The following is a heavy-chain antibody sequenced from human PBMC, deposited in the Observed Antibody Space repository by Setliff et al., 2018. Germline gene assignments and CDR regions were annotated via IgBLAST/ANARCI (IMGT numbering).Heavy chain of an antibody. D-gene: IGHD1-26*01. CDR3: TTDPQWGH. J-gene: IGHJ4*02. V-gene: IGHV3-23*01. Sequence: GGSLRLSCAASGFTFSTYAINWVRQAPGKGLEWVSAISGSGGATYYTDSVKGRFTISRDDSKSTLYLQMNSLKIEDTAVYYCTTDPQWGHWGQGTLVTVSS. CDR2: ISGSGGAT. CDR1: GFTFSTYA.